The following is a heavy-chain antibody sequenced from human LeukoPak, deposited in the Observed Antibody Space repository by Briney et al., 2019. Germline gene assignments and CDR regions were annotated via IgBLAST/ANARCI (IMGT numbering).Heavy chain of an antibody. CDR2: IYTSGST. J-gene: IGHJ4*02. V-gene: IGHV4-4*07. Sequence: SETLSLTCTVSGGSISSYYWSWIRQPAGKGLEWIGRIYTSGSTNYNPSLKSRVTISVDTSKNQFSLKLSSVTAADTAVYYCARDPDYYDSSGYYSEPDYWGQGTLVTVSS. D-gene: IGHD3-22*01. CDR1: GGSISSYY. CDR3: ARDPDYYDSSGYYSEPDY.